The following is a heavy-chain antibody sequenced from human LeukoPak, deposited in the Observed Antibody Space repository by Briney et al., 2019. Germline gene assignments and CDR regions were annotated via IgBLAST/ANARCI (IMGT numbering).Heavy chain of an antibody. V-gene: IGHV1-2*02. J-gene: IGHJ4*02. D-gene: IGHD4-11*01. Sequence: GASVKVSCKASGYTFTGYYMHWVGQAPGQGLEWMGWINPNSGGTNYAQKFQGRVTMTRDTSISTAYMELRSLRSEDTAVYYCARLQRDDYSNRDFDYWGQGTLVTVSS. CDR2: INPNSGGT. CDR3: ARLQRDDYSNRDFDY. CDR1: GYTFTGYY.